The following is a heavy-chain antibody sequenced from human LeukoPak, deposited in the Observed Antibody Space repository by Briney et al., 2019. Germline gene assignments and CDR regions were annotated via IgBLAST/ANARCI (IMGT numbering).Heavy chain of an antibody. Sequence: PSETLSLTCTVSGGSISSGGYYWSWIRQHPGKGLEWIGYIYYSGSTYYNPSLKSRVTISVDTSKNQFSLKLSSVTAADTAVYYCARVPLEVGYYYGMDVWGQGTTVTVSS. CDR1: GGSISSGGYY. D-gene: IGHD1-26*01. CDR2: IYYSGST. CDR3: ARVPLEVGYYYGMDV. J-gene: IGHJ6*02. V-gene: IGHV4-31*03.